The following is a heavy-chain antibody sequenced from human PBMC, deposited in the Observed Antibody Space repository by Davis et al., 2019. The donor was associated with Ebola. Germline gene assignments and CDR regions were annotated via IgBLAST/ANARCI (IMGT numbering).Heavy chain of an antibody. Sequence: PSETLSLTCAVYGGSFSGYYWSWIRQAPGKGLEWIGEIHYDGSTNYNPSLKSRVTILIDTSKNQFSLKLSSVTAADTAFYSCASHNYGGDSEFDNWGQGTLVNVSS. CDR3: ASHNYGGDSEFDN. CDR2: IHYDGST. J-gene: IGHJ4*02. V-gene: IGHV4-34*01. D-gene: IGHD2-21*02. CDR1: GGSFSGYY.